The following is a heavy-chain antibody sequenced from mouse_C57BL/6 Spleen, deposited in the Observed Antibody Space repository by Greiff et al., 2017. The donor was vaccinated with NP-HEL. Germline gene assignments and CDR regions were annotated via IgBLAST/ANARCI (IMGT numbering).Heavy chain of an antibody. V-gene: IGHV1-63*01. CDR2: IYPGGGYT. J-gene: IGHJ4*01. CDR1: GYTFTNYW. CDR3: AREGIYYGYLYAMDY. Sequence: QVQLQQSGAELVRPGTSVKMSCKASGYTFTNYWIGWAKQRPGHGLEWIGDIYPGGGYTNYNEKFKGKATLTADKSSSTAYMQFSSLTSEDSAIYYCAREGIYYGYLYAMDYWGQGTSVTVSS. D-gene: IGHD2-2*01.